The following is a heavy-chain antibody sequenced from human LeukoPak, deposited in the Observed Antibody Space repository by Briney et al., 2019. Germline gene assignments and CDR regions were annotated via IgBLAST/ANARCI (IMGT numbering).Heavy chain of an antibody. CDR3: ARDSTTTVTIFDY. CDR1: GRSISSYY. J-gene: IGHJ4*02. Sequence: SETLSLTCTVSGRSISSYYWSWIRQPPGKGLEWIGYIYYSGSTNYNPTLKSRVTISVDTSKNQFSLKLSSVTAADTAVYYCARDSTTTVTIFDYWGQGTLVTVSS. D-gene: IGHD4-17*01. V-gene: IGHV4-59*12. CDR2: IYYSGST.